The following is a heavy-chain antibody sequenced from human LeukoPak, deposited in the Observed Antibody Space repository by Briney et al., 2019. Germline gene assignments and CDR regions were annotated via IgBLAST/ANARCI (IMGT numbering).Heavy chain of an antibody. CDR2: IYYSGST. Sequence: PSETLSLTCTVSGGSISSSSYYWGWIRQPPGKGLEWIGSIYYSGSTYYNPSLKSRVTISVDTSKNQFSLKLSSVTAADTAVYYCARVHRTQMGAGYYYYYMDVWGKGTTVTVSS. V-gene: IGHV4-39*07. CDR3: ARVHRTQMGAGYYYYYMDV. CDR1: GGSISSSSYY. D-gene: IGHD3-16*01. J-gene: IGHJ6*03.